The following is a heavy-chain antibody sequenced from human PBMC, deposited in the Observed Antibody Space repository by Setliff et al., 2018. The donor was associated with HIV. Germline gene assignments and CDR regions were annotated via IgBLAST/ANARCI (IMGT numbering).Heavy chain of an antibody. J-gene: IGHJ5*02. V-gene: IGHV4-39*07. CDR3: VRDGTQCSRTTCINWVDP. Sequence: PSETLSLTCTVSGGSISSSSYYWGWIRQPPGKGLEWIGNIYYSGNTYYNPSLKSRVIISVDTSRNQFSLKLSSVTAADTAMYYCVRDGTQCSRTTCINWVDPWGQGTLVTVSS. CDR2: IYYSGNT. D-gene: IGHD2-2*01. CDR1: GGSISSSSYY.